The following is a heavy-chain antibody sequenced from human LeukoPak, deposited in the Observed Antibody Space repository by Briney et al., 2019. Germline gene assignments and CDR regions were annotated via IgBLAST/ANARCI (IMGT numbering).Heavy chain of an antibody. Sequence: KSSETLSLTCAVYGGSFSGYYWSWIRQPPGKGLEWIGEINHSGSTNYNPSLKSRVTISVDTSKNQFSLKLSSVTAADTAVYYCARGDSSSASVDYWGQGTLVTVSS. CDR3: ARGDSSSASVDY. V-gene: IGHV4-34*01. CDR2: INHSGST. J-gene: IGHJ4*02. CDR1: GGSFSGYY. D-gene: IGHD6-6*01.